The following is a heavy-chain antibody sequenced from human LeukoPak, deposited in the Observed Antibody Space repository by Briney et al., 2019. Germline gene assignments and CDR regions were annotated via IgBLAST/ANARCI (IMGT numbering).Heavy chain of an antibody. J-gene: IGHJ4*02. D-gene: IGHD6-13*01. CDR2: ISGSGGST. V-gene: IGHV3-23*01. Sequence: GGSLRLSCAASGFTFSSYAMSWVRRSPGPGLEWVSAISGSGGSTYYAASVKGRFTISRDNSKNTLYLQMNSLRAEDTAVYYCAKRGVGIAAAIDYWGQGTLVTVSS. CDR1: GFTFSSYA. CDR3: AKRGVGIAAAIDY.